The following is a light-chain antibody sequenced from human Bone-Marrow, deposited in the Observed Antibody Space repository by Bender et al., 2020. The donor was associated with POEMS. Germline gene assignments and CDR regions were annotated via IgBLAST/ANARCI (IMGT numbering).Light chain of an antibody. CDR3: ASWDDSLKGLL. CDR2: DVT. V-gene: IGLV2-14*03. J-gene: IGLJ2*01. CDR1: TSDIGGFNY. Sequence: QSALTQPASVSGSPGQSITISCTGSTSDIGGFNYVSWYQHHPGGAPKVIIYDVTYRPSGVPDRFSGSKSGTSASLAISGLQSEDEADYYCASWDDSLKGLLFGGGTKLTVL.